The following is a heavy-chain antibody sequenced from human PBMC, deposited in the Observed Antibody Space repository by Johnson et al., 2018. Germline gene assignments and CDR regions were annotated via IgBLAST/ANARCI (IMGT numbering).Heavy chain of an antibody. Sequence: QVQLVESGGGVVQPGGSLRLSCAASGFTFSSYGMHWVRQAPGKGLEWVAVISYDGINKYYADSVKGRFTISRDNSKNTLDLQMNSLRAEDTAVYYCAKFDTSVRGDDIGAFDIWGQGTMVTVSS. D-gene: IGHD3-10*01. CDR2: ISYDGINK. CDR1: GFTFSSYG. CDR3: AKFDTSVRGDDIGAFDI. V-gene: IGHV3-30*18. J-gene: IGHJ3*02.